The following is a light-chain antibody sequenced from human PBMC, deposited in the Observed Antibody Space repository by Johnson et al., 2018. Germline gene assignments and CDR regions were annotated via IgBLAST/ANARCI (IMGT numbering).Light chain of an antibody. CDR3: GTWDSSLSAGNV. V-gene: IGLV1-51*02. Sequence: QSVLTQPPSVSAAPVQKVTISCSGSSSNIGNNYVSWYQQLPGTAPKLLIYENNKRPSGIPDRFSGSKSGTSATLGITGHQTGDEADYYCGTWDSSLSAGNVFGTGTKVTVL. CDR1: SSNIGNNY. CDR2: ENN. J-gene: IGLJ1*01.